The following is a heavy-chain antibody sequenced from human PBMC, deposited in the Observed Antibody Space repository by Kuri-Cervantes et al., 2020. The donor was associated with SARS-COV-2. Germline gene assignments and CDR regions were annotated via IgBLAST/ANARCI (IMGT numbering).Heavy chain of an antibody. CDR1: GCSTSSISYY. J-gene: IGHJ5*02. V-gene: IGHV4-39*01. Sequence: SETLSLTCPVSGCSTSSISYYWGWIRQAPGKGLEWIWSIYYSGSTYYNPSPKSRVTISVDTSKNQFSLKLSSVTAADTPVYYCARLELSTIFGVVENWFDPWGQGTPVTVSS. CDR2: IYYSGST. D-gene: IGHD3-3*01. CDR3: ARLELSTIFGVVENWFDP.